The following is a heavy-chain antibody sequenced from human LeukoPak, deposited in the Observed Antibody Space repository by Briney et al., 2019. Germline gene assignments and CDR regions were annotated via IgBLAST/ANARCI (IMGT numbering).Heavy chain of an antibody. CDR1: GYTFTGYY. J-gene: IGHJ4*02. Sequence: ASMKVSCKASGYTFTGYYMHWVRQAPGQGLEWMGWINPNSGGTNYAQKFQGRVTMTRDTSISTAYMELSRLRSDDTAVYYCARGPRYSYGLNKYYFDYWGQGTLVTVSS. CDR2: INPNSGGT. CDR3: ARGPRYSYGLNKYYFDY. D-gene: IGHD5-18*01. V-gene: IGHV1-2*02.